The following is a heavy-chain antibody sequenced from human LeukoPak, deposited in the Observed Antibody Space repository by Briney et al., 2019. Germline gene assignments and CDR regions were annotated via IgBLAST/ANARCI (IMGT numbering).Heavy chain of an antibody. V-gene: IGHV3-48*01. CDR3: ARGPYGSSGTPDAFDI. CDR1: GFTFSNYY. J-gene: IGHJ3*02. D-gene: IGHD3-10*01. Sequence: GGSLRLSCAASGFTFSNYYMNWVRQAPGKGLGWVSYISGSSTTIYYADSVKGRFTISRDNSKNTLYLQMNSLRAEDTAVYYCARGPYGSSGTPDAFDIWGQGTMVTVSS. CDR2: ISGSSTTI.